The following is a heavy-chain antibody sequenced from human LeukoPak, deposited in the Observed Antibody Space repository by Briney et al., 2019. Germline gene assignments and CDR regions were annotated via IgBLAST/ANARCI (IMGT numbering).Heavy chain of an antibody. J-gene: IGHJ4*02. CDR1: GFTFSSYG. CDR2: ISGGTYTT. CDR3: AKDYYDPYYFDY. Sequence: GGSLRLSCAASGFTFSSYGMTWVRQAPGKGLEWVSSISGGTYTTYYADSVKGRFTISRDNSKNTMYLQMNSLRAEDTAIYYCAKDYYDPYYFDYWGQGTLVTVSS. V-gene: IGHV3-23*01. D-gene: IGHD3-3*01.